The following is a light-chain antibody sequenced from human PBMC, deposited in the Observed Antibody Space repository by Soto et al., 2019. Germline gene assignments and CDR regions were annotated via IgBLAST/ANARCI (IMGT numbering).Light chain of an antibody. V-gene: IGLV2-14*01. J-gene: IGLJ1*01. CDR2: DVS. CDR1: SSDVGGYNY. CDR3: SSYTSSSTLYV. Sequence: QAVLTQPASVSGSPGQSITISCTGTSSDVGGYNYVSWYQQHQGKAPKLMIYDVSNRPSGVSNRFSGSKSGNTASLTISGLQAEDEADYYCSSYTSSSTLYVFGTGTKVTVL.